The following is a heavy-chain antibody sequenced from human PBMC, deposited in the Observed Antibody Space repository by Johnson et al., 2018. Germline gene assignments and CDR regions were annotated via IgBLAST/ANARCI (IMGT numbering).Heavy chain of an antibody. CDR2: ISWNSGSR. J-gene: IGHJ3*02. CDR1: GFTFDGYA. CDR3: AKGHDSIGLDAFAI. Sequence: EVQLVESGGGLVQPGRSLRLSCAASGFTFDGYAMHWVRQAPGKGLEWVSGISWNSGSRGYADYVMGRFTISRENAKNSLYLQMNSLRAEDTALYYCAKGHDSIGLDAFAIWGQGTMVTVSS. D-gene: IGHD3-22*01. V-gene: IGHV3-9*01.